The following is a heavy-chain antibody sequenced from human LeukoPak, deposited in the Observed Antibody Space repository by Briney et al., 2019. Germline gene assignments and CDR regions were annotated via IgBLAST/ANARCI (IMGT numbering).Heavy chain of an antibody. CDR3: ARARGESDY. CDR1: GGPISSGDYY. J-gene: IGHJ4*02. V-gene: IGHV4-30-4*01. CDR2: IYYSGST. D-gene: IGHD3-10*01. Sequence: SETLSLTCTVSGGPISSGDYYWSWIRQPPGKGLEWIGCIYYSGSTYYNPSLKSRVTISVDTSKNQFSLKLSSVTAADTAVYYCARARGESDYWGQGTLVTVSS.